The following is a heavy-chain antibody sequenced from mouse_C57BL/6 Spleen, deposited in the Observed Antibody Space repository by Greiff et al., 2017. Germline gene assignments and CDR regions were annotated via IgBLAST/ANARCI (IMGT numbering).Heavy chain of an antibody. V-gene: IGHV1-39*01. CDR2: INPNYGTT. D-gene: IGHD1-1*01. J-gene: IGHJ1*03. CDR1: GYAFTDYN. CDR3: CRSITTVFGGYFDV. Sequence: EVQLQQSGPELVKPGASVKISCKASGYAFTDYNMNWVKQSNGKSLEWIGVINPNYGTTSYNQKFKGKATLTVDQSSSTAYMQLNSLTSEDSAVYYCCRSITTVFGGYFDVWGTGTTVTVSS.